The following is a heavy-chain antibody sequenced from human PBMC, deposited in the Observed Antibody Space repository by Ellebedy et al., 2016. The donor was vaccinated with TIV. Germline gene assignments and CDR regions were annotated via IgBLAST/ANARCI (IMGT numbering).Heavy chain of an antibody. D-gene: IGHD2-2*01. CDR1: GFTFSNYW. V-gene: IGHV3-74*01. CDR2: ISSDGSST. Sequence: PGGSLRLSCAASGFTFSNYWIHWVRHAPGKGLVWVSHISSDGSSTNYADSVKGRFTISRDNAKNTVYLQMNSLRAEDTAVYYCARRRVVPAAMWGMDVWGQGTTVTVSS. CDR3: ARRRVVPAAMWGMDV. J-gene: IGHJ6*01.